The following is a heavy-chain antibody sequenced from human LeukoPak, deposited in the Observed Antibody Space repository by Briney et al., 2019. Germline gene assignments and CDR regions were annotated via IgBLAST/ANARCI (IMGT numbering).Heavy chain of an antibody. V-gene: IGHV1-8*01. CDR2: MNPNSGNT. Sequence: GASVKVSCKASGYSFSTFDINWVRQAPGQGPEWVGWMNPNSGNTGYAQKFQGRVTLTRSTSMTTAYMELSSLRFEDTAVYYCARQSLDGGSCYDYWGQGTPVTVSS. J-gene: IGHJ4*02. CDR3: ARQSLDGGSCYDY. CDR1: GYSFSTFD. D-gene: IGHD2-15*01.